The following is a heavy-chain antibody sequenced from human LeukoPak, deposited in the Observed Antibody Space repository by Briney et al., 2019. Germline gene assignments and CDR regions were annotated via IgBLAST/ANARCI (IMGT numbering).Heavy chain of an antibody. CDR1: GFTFINDA. CDR2: ISGSGGST. CDR3: AKDQTGRGGYSSSWYNWFDP. D-gene: IGHD6-13*01. V-gene: IGHV3-23*01. J-gene: IGHJ5*02. Sequence: GGSLRLSCAASGFTFINDAMSWVRQAPGKGLEWVSAISGSGGSTYYADSVKGRFTISRDNSKNTLYLQMNSLRAEDTAVYYCAKDQTGRGGYSSSWYNWFDPWGQGTLVTVSS.